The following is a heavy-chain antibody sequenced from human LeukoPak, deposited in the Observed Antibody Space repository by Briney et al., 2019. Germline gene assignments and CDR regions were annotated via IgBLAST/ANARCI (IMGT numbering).Heavy chain of an antibody. D-gene: IGHD3-22*01. CDR2: ISWNSGSI. J-gene: IGHJ3*02. Sequence: GGSLRLSCAASGFTFDDYAMHWVRQAPGKGLEWVSGISWNSGSIGYADSVKGRFTISRDNAKNSLYLQMNSLRAEDTALYYCAKAGVGYYDSSGLSLAFDIWGQGTMVTVSS. CDR1: GFTFDDYA. CDR3: AKAGVGYYDSSGLSLAFDI. V-gene: IGHV3-9*01.